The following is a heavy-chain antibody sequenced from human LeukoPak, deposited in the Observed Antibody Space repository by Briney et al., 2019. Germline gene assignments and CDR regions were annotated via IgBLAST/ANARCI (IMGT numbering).Heavy chain of an antibody. J-gene: IGHJ4*02. CDR2: IYSGGSV. Sequence: GGSLRLSCAASGFTVSSNYMSWVRQAPGKGLEWVSVIYSGGSVHYADSVKGRFTISRDNSKNTLFLQMNSLRAEDTAVYYCARDGSERAVAVWGQGTLVTVSS. CDR1: GFTVSSNY. CDR3: ARDGSERAVAV. D-gene: IGHD6-19*01. V-gene: IGHV3-53*01.